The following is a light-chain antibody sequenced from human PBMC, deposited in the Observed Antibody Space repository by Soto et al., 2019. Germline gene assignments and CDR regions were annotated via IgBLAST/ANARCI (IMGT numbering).Light chain of an antibody. V-gene: IGLV2-14*03. CDR3: NSYTTSNTFV. J-gene: IGLJ1*01. CDR2: EVI. CDR1: SSDIGAHNF. Sequence: QSGLTQPASVSGSPGQAITVSCSGTSSDIGAHNFVSWYQQHPGKAPKLIIYEVINRPSGVSDRFSGSKSGNTASLTISGLQSEDEADYYCNSYTTSNTFVFGSGTKVTAL.